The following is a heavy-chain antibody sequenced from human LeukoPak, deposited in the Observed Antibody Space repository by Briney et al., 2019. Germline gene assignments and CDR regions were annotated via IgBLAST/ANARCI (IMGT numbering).Heavy chain of an antibody. CDR3: ARGPRRGYSYGSGTKDYYFDY. J-gene: IGHJ4*02. CDR1: GGSFSGYY. CDR2: INHSGST. D-gene: IGHD5-18*01. V-gene: IGHV4-34*01. Sequence: SETLSLTCAVYGGSFSGYYWSWIRQPPGKGLEWIGEINHSGSTNYNPSLKSRVTISVDTSKNQFSLKLSSVTAADTAVYYCARGPRRGYSYGSGTKDYYFDYWGQGTLVTVSS.